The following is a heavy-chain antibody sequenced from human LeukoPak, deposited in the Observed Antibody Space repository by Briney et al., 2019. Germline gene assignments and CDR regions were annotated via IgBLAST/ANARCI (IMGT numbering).Heavy chain of an antibody. V-gene: IGHV3-11*01. CDR2: ISDTGGDK. J-gene: IGHJ4*02. CDR3: ARGENGSFDR. D-gene: IGHD3-10*01. CDR1: GVTFEDYY. Sequence: GGSLRLSCTGSGVTFEDYYLSWIRQAPAKGLEWISYISDTGGDKFYADPVKGRFIISRDNARNSVYMETNDLIAEDTAFYYCARGENGSFDRWGQGTLVIVSS.